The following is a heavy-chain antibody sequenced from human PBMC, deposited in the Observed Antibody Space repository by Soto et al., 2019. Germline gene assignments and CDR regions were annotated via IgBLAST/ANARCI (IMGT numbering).Heavy chain of an antibody. D-gene: IGHD4-17*01. J-gene: IGHJ2*01. CDR2: IYASGST. Sequence: QVQLQESGPGLVKPSETLSLTCTVSGGSISGGVYYWSWIRQPPGKGLEWIGYIYASGSTYYNPSLKSRDTISVDTSNNQFSLRLTSVTAADSAVYYCAREVIPLTTDWYFDLWGRGTLVTVSP. V-gene: IGHV4-30-4*01. CDR1: GGSISGGVYY. CDR3: AREVIPLTTDWYFDL.